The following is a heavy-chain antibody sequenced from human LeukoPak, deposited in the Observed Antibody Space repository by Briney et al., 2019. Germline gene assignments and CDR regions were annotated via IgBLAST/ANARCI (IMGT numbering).Heavy chain of an antibody. J-gene: IGHJ3*01. V-gene: IGHV1-2*02. Sequence: ASAKVSCKASGYTFTDYYIHWVRQAPGQGLEWMGWINPKSGGTDSAQKFQGRVTMTRDTSISSAYVELSRLSSDDTAVYYCARGDCSGATCYDLFDVWGQGTKVTVSS. CDR3: ARGDCSGATCYDLFDV. CDR2: INPKSGGT. D-gene: IGHD2-2*01. CDR1: GYTFTDYY.